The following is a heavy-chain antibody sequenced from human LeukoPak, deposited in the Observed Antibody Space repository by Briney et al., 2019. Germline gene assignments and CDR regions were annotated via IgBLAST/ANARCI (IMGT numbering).Heavy chain of an antibody. CDR1: GGSISSDF. V-gene: IGHV4-59*08. D-gene: IGHD3-10*01. Sequence: SETLSLTCTVSGGSISSDFWSWIRQPPGKGLEWIGYIYHSGSTNYNPSLQSRVTISVDTTKNQISLKLRSVTAADTAVYYCARHDHTDLWYYYFDPWGQGALVTVSS. CDR3: ARHDHTDLWYYYFDP. J-gene: IGHJ5*02. CDR2: IYHSGST.